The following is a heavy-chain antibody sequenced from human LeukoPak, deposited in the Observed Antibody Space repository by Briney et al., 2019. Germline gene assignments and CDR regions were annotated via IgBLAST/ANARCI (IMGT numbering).Heavy chain of an antibody. J-gene: IGHJ4*02. V-gene: IGHV4-34*01. CDR1: GGSFSGYY. CDR3: ARGRRPIIALTPRYFDY. Sequence: TSETLSLTCAVYGGSFSGYYWSWIRQPPGKGLEWIGEINHSGSTNYNPSLKSRVTISVDTSKNQFSLKLSSVTAADTAVYYCARGRRPIIALTPRYFDYWGQGTLVTVSS. CDR2: INHSGST. D-gene: IGHD3-10*01.